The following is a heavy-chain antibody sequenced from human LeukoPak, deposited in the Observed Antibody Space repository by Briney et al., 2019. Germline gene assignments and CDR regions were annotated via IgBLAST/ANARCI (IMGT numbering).Heavy chain of an antibody. J-gene: IGHJ5*02. CDR3: AKDRQSHLYTIFGVVIQNWFDP. D-gene: IGHD3-3*01. CDR1: GFTVSSNY. CDR2: IYSGGNT. V-gene: IGHV3-66*01. Sequence: GGSLRLSCAASGFTVSSNYMSWVRQAPGKGLEWVSVIYSGGNTYYADSVKGKFTISRDNSKNTLYLQMNSLRAEDTAVYYCAKDRQSHLYTIFGVVIQNWFDPWGQGTLVTVSS.